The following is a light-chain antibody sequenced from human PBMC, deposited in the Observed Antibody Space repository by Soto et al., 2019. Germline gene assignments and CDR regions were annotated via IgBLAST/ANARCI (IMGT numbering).Light chain of an antibody. Sequence: QSALTQPASVSGSPGQSITISCTGTSSDVGGYNYVSWYQQHPGKAPKLMIYDVSNRPSGVSNRFSGSKSGNTASLTISGLQAEDEADYYCSSYTSSGTLVVFGGGTKVIVL. CDR3: SSYTSSGTLVV. J-gene: IGLJ2*01. CDR1: SSDVGGYNY. V-gene: IGLV2-14*01. CDR2: DVS.